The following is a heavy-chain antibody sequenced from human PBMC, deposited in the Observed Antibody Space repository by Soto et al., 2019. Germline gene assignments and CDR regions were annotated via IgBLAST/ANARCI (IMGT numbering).Heavy chain of an antibody. CDR1: GGSVSSGSYY. D-gene: IGHD5-18*01. CDR2: IYYSGST. Sequence: SETLSLTCTVSGGSVSSGSYYWSWIRQPPGKGLEWIGYIYYSGSTNYNPSLKSRVTISVDTSKNQFSLKLSSVTAADTAVYYCARFARGYSYGYLDYWGQGPLVTVYS. J-gene: IGHJ4*02. CDR3: ARFARGYSYGYLDY. V-gene: IGHV4-61*01.